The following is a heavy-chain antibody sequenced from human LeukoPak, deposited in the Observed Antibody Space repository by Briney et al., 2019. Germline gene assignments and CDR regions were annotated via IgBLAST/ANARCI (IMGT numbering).Heavy chain of an antibody. CDR3: ARARGSGYCSGGSCYLVDYYYGMDV. D-gene: IGHD2-15*01. Sequence: QPGGSLGLSCAASNFIFSNYWMHWVRQAPGKGLVWVSRINGDGTSTTYADSVKGRFTISRDNAKNTLYLQMNSLRAEDTAVYYCARARGSGYCSGGSCYLVDYYYGMDVWGQGITVTVSS. CDR2: INGDGTST. V-gene: IGHV3-74*01. J-gene: IGHJ6*02. CDR1: NFIFSNYW.